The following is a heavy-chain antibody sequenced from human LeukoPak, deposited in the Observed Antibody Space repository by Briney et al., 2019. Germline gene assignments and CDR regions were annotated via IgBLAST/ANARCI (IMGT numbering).Heavy chain of an antibody. J-gene: IGHJ4*02. CDR1: GYFISNGYH. Sequence: PSETLSLTCTVSGYFISNGYHWGWIRQPPGKELEWIGSIYHSRTTYYNPSLNSRVTISLDMSNNKISLKLRSVTAADTAVYYCVKEGEGSVSHWGQGILVTVSS. V-gene: IGHV4-38-2*02. D-gene: IGHD3-16*01. CDR2: IYHSRTT. CDR3: VKEGEGSVSH.